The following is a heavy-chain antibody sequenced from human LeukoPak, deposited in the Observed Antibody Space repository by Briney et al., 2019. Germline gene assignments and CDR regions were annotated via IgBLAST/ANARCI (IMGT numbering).Heavy chain of an antibody. Sequence: SETLSLTCTVSGGSISSHYWSWIRQPPGKGLEWIGYIYYSGSTNYNPSLKSRVTISVDTSKNQFSLKLSSVTAADTAVYYCARVQWNDGFFDPWGQGTLVTVSS. J-gene: IGHJ5*02. CDR2: IYYSGST. D-gene: IGHD1-1*01. CDR1: GGSISSHY. V-gene: IGHV4-59*11. CDR3: ARVQWNDGFFDP.